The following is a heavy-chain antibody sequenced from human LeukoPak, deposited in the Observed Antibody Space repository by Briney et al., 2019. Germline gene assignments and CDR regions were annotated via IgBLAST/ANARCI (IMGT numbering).Heavy chain of an antibody. CDR3: VRDLGTYGYYFDY. V-gene: IGHV7-4-1*02. CDR1: GYTFMNYA. J-gene: IGHJ4*02. D-gene: IGHD3-10*01. Sequence: ASVKVSCKASGYTFMNYAINWVRQAPGQGLEWMGWINTNTGNPTYAQGFTGRFVFSLDTSVSTAYLQISSLKAEDTAVYYCVRDLGTYGYYFDYWGQGTLVTVSS. CDR2: INTNTGNP.